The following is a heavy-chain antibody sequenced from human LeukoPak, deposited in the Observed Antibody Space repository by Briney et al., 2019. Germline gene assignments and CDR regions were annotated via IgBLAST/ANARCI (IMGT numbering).Heavy chain of an antibody. Sequence: SQTLSLTCTIPGDSVSSNNAGWTWIRQSPSRGLEWLGRTYYRSKWYNDYAVSVKSRITISPDTSKNQFSLQLNSVTPEDTAVYYCARAVAGRLDYWGQGTLVTVSS. D-gene: IGHD6-19*01. CDR3: ARAVAGRLDY. CDR2: TYYRSKWYN. V-gene: IGHV6-1*01. CDR1: GDSVSSNNAG. J-gene: IGHJ4*02.